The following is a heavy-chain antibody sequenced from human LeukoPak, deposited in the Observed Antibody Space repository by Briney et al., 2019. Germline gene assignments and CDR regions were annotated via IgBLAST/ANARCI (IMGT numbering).Heavy chain of an antibody. J-gene: IGHJ4*02. CDR2: IYYSGST. CDR3: ARDYGGNPDSSYFDY. CDR1: GGSISSGDYY. Sequence: PSETLGLTCTVSGGSISSGDYYWSWIRQPPGKGLEWIGDIYYSGSTYYNPSLKSRVTISVDTSKNQFSLKLSSVTAADTAVYYCARDYGGNPDSSYFDYWGQGTLVTVSS. V-gene: IGHV4-30-4*08. D-gene: IGHD4-23*01.